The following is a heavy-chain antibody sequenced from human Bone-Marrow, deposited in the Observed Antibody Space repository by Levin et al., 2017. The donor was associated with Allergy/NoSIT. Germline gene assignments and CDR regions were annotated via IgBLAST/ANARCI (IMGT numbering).Heavy chain of an antibody. CDR3: AKVRRGLDAFDI. V-gene: IGHV3-23*01. CDR2: ISASDDST. CDR1: GFIFTSSA. J-gene: IGHJ3*02. Sequence: SGGSLRLSCAASGFIFTSSAMSWVRQAPGKGLEWVSSISASDDSTFYTDSVKGRLTISRDNSKNTIYLQMNSLRAEDTAIYYCAKVRRGLDAFDIWGQGTMVTVSS. D-gene: IGHD3/OR15-3a*01.